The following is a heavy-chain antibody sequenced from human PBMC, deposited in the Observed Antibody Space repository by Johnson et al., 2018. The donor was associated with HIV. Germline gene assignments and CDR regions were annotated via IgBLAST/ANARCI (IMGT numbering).Heavy chain of an antibody. CDR3: ASSYSESDAFDI. Sequence: VQLVESGGGLVKPGGSLRLSCAVSGFTFSDYYMSWIRQAPGKGLEWVSVIYSGGSTYYADSVKGRFTISRDNSKTTLYLQMNSLRVEDTAVYYCASSYSESDAFDIWGQGTMVTVSS. CDR1: GFTFSDYY. J-gene: IGHJ3*02. CDR2: IYSGGST. V-gene: IGHV3-66*01. D-gene: IGHD3-10*01.